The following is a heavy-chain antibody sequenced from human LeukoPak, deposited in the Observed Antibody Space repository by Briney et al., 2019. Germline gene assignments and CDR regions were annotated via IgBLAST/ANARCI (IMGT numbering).Heavy chain of an antibody. CDR1: GFTFSSYG. Sequence: GGSLRLSCAASGFTFSSYGMSWVRQAPGKGLEWVSGVSGSGGTIYYADSVKGRFTISRDNAKNSLYLQMNSLRAEDTAVYYCASKHYYGSGDYWGQGTLVTVSS. J-gene: IGHJ4*02. D-gene: IGHD3-10*01. CDR3: ASKHYYGSGDY. CDR2: VSGSGGTI. V-gene: IGHV3-21*01.